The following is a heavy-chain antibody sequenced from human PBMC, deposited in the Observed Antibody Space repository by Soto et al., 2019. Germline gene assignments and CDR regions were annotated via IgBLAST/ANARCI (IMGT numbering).Heavy chain of an antibody. V-gene: IGHV3-23*01. J-gene: IGHJ4*02. CDR2: ISGSGGST. Sequence: GGSLRLSCAASGFTFSSYAMSWVRQAPGKGLEWVSAISGSGGSTYYADSVKGRFTISRDNSKNTLYLQMNSLRAEDTAVYYCARSNRYSGSYFDYWGQGKLVTVSS. D-gene: IGHD5-12*01. CDR1: GFTFSSYA. CDR3: ARSNRYSGSYFDY.